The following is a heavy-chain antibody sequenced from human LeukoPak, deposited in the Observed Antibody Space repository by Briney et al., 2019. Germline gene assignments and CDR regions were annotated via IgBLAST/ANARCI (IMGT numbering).Heavy chain of an antibody. CDR1: GYTFISHY. CDR2: INPSGGST. Sequence: ASVKVSCKASGYTFISHYMHWVRQAPGQGLEWMGIINPSGGSTNYAQKFQGRVTMTRDTSTSTVYMELNSLRAEDTAVYYCARVDDLDAFDMWGQGTMVTVSS. J-gene: IGHJ3*02. V-gene: IGHV1-46*01. D-gene: IGHD2-2*03. CDR3: ARVDDLDAFDM.